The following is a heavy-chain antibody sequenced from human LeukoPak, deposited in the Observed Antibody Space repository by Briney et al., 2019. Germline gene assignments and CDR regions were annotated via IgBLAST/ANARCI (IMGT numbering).Heavy chain of an antibody. CDR2: ISVRSNYI. CDR3: VRLRMNSDTCGYYYYYDF. D-gene: IGHD3-22*01. Sequence: GGSLRLSCVASGYTFSSFSINWVRQAPGKGLEWVSSISVRSNYIYYADSVRGRFSISRDDARDSLFLQMNSLRAEDTAVYYYVRLRMNSDTCGYYYYYDFWGQGTLVTVSS. V-gene: IGHV3-21*01. J-gene: IGHJ4*02. CDR1: GYTFSSFS.